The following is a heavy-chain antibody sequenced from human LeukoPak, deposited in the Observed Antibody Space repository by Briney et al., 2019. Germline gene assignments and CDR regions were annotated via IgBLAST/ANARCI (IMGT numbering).Heavy chain of an antibody. CDR1: GFSFSRYY. CDR3: TRAEGLGPGAHFDQ. V-gene: IGHV3-11*01. Sequence: GGSLRLSCAASGFSFSRYYMSWVRQTPGKALEWISYIPTSGISVQYADSVRGRFTASRDYAKNSLHLQMDSLRVEDTAVYYCTRAEGLGPGAHFDQWGQGALVIVSS. J-gene: IGHJ4*02. CDR2: IPTSGISV.